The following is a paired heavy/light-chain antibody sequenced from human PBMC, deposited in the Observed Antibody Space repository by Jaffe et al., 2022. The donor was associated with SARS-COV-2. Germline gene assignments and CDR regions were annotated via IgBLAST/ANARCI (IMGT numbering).Heavy chain of an antibody. Sequence: QVTLKESGPTLVKPTQTLTLTCTFSGFSLSTSAAGVGWIRQPPGKALEWLALIYWDDDKHYSPSLKSRLTITKDTSKNQVVLTMTNMDPVDTATYFCAHKPMNRLNWFDPWGQGTLVTVSS. V-gene: IGHV2-5*02. CDR2: IYWDDDK. D-gene: IGHD3-22*01. CDR3: AHKPMNRLNWFDP. CDR1: GFSLSTSAAG. J-gene: IGHJ5*02.
Light chain of an antibody. J-gene: IGLJ3*02. CDR3: QSYDSGLSGWV. CDR1: SSNIGAGYD. CDR2: GNN. V-gene: IGLV1-40*01. Sequence: QSVLTQPPSVSGAPGQRVTISCTGSSSNIGAGYDVHWYQQLPGTAPKLLMSGNNNRPSGVPNRFSGSKSGTSASLAITGLQAEDEADYHCQSYDSGLSGWVFGGGTKLTVL.